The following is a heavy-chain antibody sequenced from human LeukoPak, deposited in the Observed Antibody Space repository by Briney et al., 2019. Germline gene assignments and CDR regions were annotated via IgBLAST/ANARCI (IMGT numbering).Heavy chain of an antibody. J-gene: IGHJ4*02. D-gene: IGHD4-11*01. CDR3: GRQDYSNYVDY. CDR1: GYSISSGYY. CDR2: IYHIGST. V-gene: IGHV4-38-2*01. Sequence: SETLSLTCAVSGYSISSGYYWGWIRQPPGKGLEWIGSIYHIGSTYYNPSLKSRVTISVDTSKNRFSLELSSVTAADTAVYYCGRQDYSNYVDYWGQGILVTVSS.